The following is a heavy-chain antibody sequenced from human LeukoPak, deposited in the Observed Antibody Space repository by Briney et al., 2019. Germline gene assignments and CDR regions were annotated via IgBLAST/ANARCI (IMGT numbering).Heavy chain of an antibody. CDR2: IYYSGST. CDR3: ARLLAVAGIIDY. CDR1: GGSISSSSYY. Sequence: PSETLSLTCTVSGGSISSSSYYWGWIRQPPGKGLEWIGSIYYSGSTYYNPSLKSRVTISVDTSKNHFSLKLSSVTAADTAVYYCARLLAVAGIIDYWGQGTLVTVSS. V-gene: IGHV4-39*01. D-gene: IGHD6-13*01. J-gene: IGHJ4*02.